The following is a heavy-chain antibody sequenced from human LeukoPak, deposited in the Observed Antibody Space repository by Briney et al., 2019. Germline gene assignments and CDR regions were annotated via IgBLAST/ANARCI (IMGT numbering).Heavy chain of an antibody. CDR1: GFTFSSYS. V-gene: IGHV3-48*01. CDR3: ARGGLLRGDY. CDR2: ISSSSSTI. J-gene: IGHJ4*02. D-gene: IGHD3-10*01. Sequence: PGGSLRLSCAAPGFTFSSYSMNWVRQAPGKGLEWVSYISSSSSTIYYADSVKGRFAISRDNAKNSLYLQMNSLRAEDTAVYYCARGGLLRGDYWGQGTLVTVSS.